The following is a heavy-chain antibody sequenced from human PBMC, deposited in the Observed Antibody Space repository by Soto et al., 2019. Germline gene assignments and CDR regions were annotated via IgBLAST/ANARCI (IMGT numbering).Heavy chain of an antibody. D-gene: IGHD3-10*01. Sequence: EVQLVESGGGLVQPGGSLRLSCAASGFTFSSYSMNWVRQAPGKGLEWVSYISSSSSTIYYADSVKGRFTISRDNAKNSLYLQITSLRAEDTAVYYCARGVQPYGSDNWGQGTLVTVSS. CDR1: GFTFSSYS. V-gene: IGHV3-48*01. J-gene: IGHJ4*02. CDR2: ISSSSSTI. CDR3: ARGVQPYGSDN.